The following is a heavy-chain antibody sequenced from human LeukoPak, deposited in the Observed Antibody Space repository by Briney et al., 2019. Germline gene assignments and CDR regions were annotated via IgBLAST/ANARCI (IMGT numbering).Heavy chain of an antibody. J-gene: IGHJ4*02. CDR1: GYTFTSYD. D-gene: IGHD6-19*01. Sequence: ASAKVSCKASGYTFTSYDINWVRQATGQGLEWMGWMNPNSGNTGYAQKFQGRVTMTRNTSISTAYMELSSLRSEDTAVYYCASVNPYSSGWYDLDYWGQGTLVTVSS. CDR3: ASVNPYSSGWYDLDY. CDR2: MNPNSGNT. V-gene: IGHV1-8*01.